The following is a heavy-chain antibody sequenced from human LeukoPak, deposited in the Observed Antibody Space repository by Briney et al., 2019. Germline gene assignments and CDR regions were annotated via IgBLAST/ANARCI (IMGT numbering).Heavy chain of an antibody. CDR3: VGEMDSGWYPY. CDR1: GFNFRGYE. CDR2: ISSSGSST. V-gene: IGHV3-48*03. J-gene: IGHJ4*02. Sequence: GGSLRLSCAASGFNFRGYEMNWVRQAPGKGLQWLAYISSSGSSTYYADSVQGRFTISRGNAKNSLYLHMNSLRVDDTAVYYCVGEMDSGWYPYWGPGTLATVSS. D-gene: IGHD6-19*01.